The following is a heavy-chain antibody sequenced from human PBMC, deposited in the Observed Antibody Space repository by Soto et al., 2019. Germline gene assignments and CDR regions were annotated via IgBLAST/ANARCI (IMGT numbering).Heavy chain of an antibody. D-gene: IGHD3-3*01. CDR3: ARGGGIRFLEWLE. V-gene: IGHV1-18*01. CDR2: ISAYNGNT. Sequence: GASVKVSCKASGYTVTGYDIHWVRQAPGQGLEWMGWISAYNGNTNYAQKLQGRVTMTTDTSTSTAYMELRSLRSDDTALYYCARGGGIRFLEWLEWGQGTLVTVSS. CDR1: GYTVTGYD. J-gene: IGHJ4*02.